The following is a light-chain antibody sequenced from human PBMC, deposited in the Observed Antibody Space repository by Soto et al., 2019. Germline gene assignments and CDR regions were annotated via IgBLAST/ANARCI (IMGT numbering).Light chain of an antibody. CDR3: QQYNNWPPVT. CDR2: EVS. CDR1: SSDVGGYNY. Sequence: QSVLTQPASVSGSPGQSITISCTGTSSDVGGYNYVSWYQQHPGKAPKLMIYEVSNRPSGVSNRFSGSKSGNTASLTISGLQAEDEADYYCQQYNNWPPVTFGQGTK. J-gene: IGLJ3*02. V-gene: IGLV2-14*01.